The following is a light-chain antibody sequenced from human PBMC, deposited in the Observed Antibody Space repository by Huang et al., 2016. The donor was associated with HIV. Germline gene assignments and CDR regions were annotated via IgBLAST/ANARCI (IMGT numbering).Light chain of an antibody. CDR2: WSA. V-gene: IGKV4-1*01. CDR3: QQYDRNPQT. J-gene: IGKJ4*01. Sequence: DIVMTQSPDSLSISPGERATINCKSSQSLLYNRNSKNYLAWFQKRPGQHPKLLFHWSASRQSRVPKRFSASGSGTDFTLTIDNLQTEDVSIYYCQQYDRNPQTFGRGTAVEI. CDR1: QSLLYNRNSKNY.